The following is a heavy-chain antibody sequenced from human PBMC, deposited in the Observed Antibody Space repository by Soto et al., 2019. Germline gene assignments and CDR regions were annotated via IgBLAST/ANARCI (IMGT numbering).Heavy chain of an antibody. D-gene: IGHD3-10*01. J-gene: IGHJ4*02. Sequence: QVQLVESGGGVVQPGMSLRLSCAASGFTFSNYGMHWVRQAPGKGLEWVAVIWDDGSNTYYTDSVKGRFTISRDNSKNTLYLQMNSLRAEDTAVYYCARVTDSGTAEVGFDYWGQGTLVTVSS. V-gene: IGHV3-33*01. CDR1: GFTFSNYG. CDR2: IWDDGSNT. CDR3: ARVTDSGTAEVGFDY.